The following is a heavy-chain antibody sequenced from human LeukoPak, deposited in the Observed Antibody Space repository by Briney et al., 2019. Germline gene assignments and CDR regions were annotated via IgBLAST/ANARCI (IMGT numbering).Heavy chain of an antibody. CDR1: GGTFSSYA. D-gene: IGHD6-13*01. CDR3: ARVRTGFNIARRISSSWYYFDY. V-gene: IGHV1-69*05. Sequence: ASVKVSCKASGGTFSSYAISWVRQAPGQGLEWMGGIIPIFGTANYAQKFQGRVTITTDESTSTAYMELSSLRSEDTAVYYCARVRTGFNIARRISSSWYYFDYWGQGTLVTVSS. CDR2: IIPIFGTA. J-gene: IGHJ4*02.